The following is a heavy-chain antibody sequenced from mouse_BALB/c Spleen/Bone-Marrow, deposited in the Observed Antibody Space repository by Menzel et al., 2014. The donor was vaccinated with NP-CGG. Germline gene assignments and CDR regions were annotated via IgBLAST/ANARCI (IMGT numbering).Heavy chain of an antibody. J-gene: IGHJ3*01. V-gene: IGHV4-1*02. D-gene: IGHD2-1*01. Sequence: EVQLVESGGGLVQPGGSLKLSCAASGFDFSRYWMSWVRQAPGKGLEWIGEINPDSSTIKYTPSLKDKFIISRDNTNNTLYLQMSKVRSEDTALYYCALSHYGSPWFTYWGQGTLVTVSA. CDR1: GFDFSRYW. CDR3: ALSHYGSPWFTY. CDR2: INPDSSTI.